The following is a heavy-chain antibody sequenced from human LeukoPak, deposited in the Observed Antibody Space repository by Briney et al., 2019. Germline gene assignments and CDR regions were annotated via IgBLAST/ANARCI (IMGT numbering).Heavy chain of an antibody. CDR2: IYTSGGT. CDR3: ARVRIMITFGGLDYFDY. V-gene: IGHV4-4*07. D-gene: IGHD3-16*01. J-gene: IGHJ4*02. CDR1: GGSISSYY. Sequence: SETLSLTCTVSGGSISSYYWSWIRQPAGKGLEWIGRIYTSGGTNYNPSLKSRVTMSVDTSKNQFSLKLSSVTAADTAVYYCARVRIMITFGGLDYFDYWGQGTLVTVSS.